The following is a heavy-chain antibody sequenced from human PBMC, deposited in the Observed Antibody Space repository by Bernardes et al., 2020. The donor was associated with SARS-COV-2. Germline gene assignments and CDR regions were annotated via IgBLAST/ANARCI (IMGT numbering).Heavy chain of an antibody. CDR1: GGSMSSYY. Sequence: ETLSLTCTVSGGSMSSYYWSWIRQPPGKELEWIAYIYYSGSTDYNPSLKSRVTISIDTSKNQFSLKLSSVTAADTAMYYCVRRSPSTRPAGMPTFYYSLDVWGQGTTVTVSS. CDR2: IYYSGST. D-gene: IGHD6-6*01. CDR3: VRRSPSTRPAGMPTFYYSLDV. J-gene: IGHJ6*02. V-gene: IGHV4-59*08.